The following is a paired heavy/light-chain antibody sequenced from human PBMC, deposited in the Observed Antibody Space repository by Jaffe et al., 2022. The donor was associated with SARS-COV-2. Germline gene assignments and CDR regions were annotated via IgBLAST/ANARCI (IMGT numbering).Heavy chain of an antibody. J-gene: IGHJ3*01. CDR3: ASRGRSAYHVPLGDDFDL. D-gene: IGHD3-22*01. Sequence: QVQLVQSGAEVKKPGASVKVSCKASGYTFTGYYMHWVRQAPGQGLEWMGWINPNSGGTKYAQKFQGRVTMSRDTSISTAYMDLGRLKSDDTAVYYCASRGRSAYHVPLGDDFDLWGQGTMVTVSS. CDR1: GYTFTGYY. CDR2: INPNSGGT. V-gene: IGHV1-2*02.
Light chain of an antibody. CDR3: MQALQTPFT. CDR1: QSLLHSHEYNY. Sequence: DIVMIQSPLSLPVTPGEPASISCKSSQSLLHSHEYNYLDWYLQKPGQSPRLLIYLGSNRASGVPDRFSGSGSGTDFTLKISRVEPEDVGVYYCMQALQTPFTFGPGTRVDLK. V-gene: IGKV2-28*01. CDR2: LGS. J-gene: IGKJ3*01.